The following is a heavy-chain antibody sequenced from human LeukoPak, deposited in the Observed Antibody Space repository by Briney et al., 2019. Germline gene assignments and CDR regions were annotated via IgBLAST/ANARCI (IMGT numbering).Heavy chain of an antibody. V-gene: IGHV1-2*02. J-gene: IGHJ4*02. CDR3: ARGDGYSYGYLGY. D-gene: IGHD5-18*01. CDR1: RYTFTGYY. CDR2: INPNSGSR. Sequence: GASVKVSCKAFRYTFTGYYMHWVRQAPGHGLEWMGWINPNSGSRSYAQKFQGRVTMTRDTSISTAYMELSRLKSDDTAVYYCARGDGYSYGYLGYWGQGTLVTVSS.